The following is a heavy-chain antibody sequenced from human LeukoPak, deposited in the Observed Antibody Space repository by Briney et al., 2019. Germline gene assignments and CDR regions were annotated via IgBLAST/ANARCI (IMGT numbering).Heavy chain of an antibody. CDR3: STQWLVSDAFDI. CDR1: GGSFSGYY. V-gene: IGHV4-34*01. J-gene: IGHJ3*02. Sequence: SETLSLTCAVYGGSFSGYYWSWIRQPPGKGLEWIGEINHSGSTNYNPSLKSRVTISVDTSKNQFSLKLSSVTDADTAVYYCSTQWLVSDAFDIWGQGTMVTVSS. D-gene: IGHD6-19*01. CDR2: INHSGST.